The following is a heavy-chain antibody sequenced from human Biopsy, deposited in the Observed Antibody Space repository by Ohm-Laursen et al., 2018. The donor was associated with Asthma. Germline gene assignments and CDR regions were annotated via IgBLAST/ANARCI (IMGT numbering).Heavy chain of an antibody. J-gene: IGHJ4*02. D-gene: IGHD3-22*01. CDR1: GGSFSNFA. V-gene: IGHV1-69*04. CDR3: ARSYDTDSYPVLVLDY. Sequence: SVKVSCKASGGSFSNFAFSWVRQAPGHGLEWMGTILTKFDITSYAEKFQGRVTITADKSTSTTYMEVSRLRSEDTAVYYCARSYDTDSYPVLVLDYWGQGTLVTVSS. CDR2: ILTKFDIT.